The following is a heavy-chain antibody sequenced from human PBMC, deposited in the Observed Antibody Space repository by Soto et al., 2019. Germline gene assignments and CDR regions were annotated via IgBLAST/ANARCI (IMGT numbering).Heavy chain of an antibody. CDR3: ARVASDYINSVDN. CDR1: GFTFNAYA. V-gene: IGHV3-23*01. D-gene: IGHD4-4*01. Sequence: EVQLLESGGGLVRPGGSLRLSCAASGFTFNAYAMTWVRQAPGKGLEWVSAIGGSGGNRYYADSVRGQFTISRDNSKDRVDLQMNSLRVEDTAVYYCARVASDYINSVDNWGQGILVTVSS. J-gene: IGHJ4*02. CDR2: IGGSGGNR.